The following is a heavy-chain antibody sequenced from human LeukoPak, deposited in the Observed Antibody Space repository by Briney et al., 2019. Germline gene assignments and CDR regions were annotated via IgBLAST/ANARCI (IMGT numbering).Heavy chain of an antibody. D-gene: IGHD2-2*01. V-gene: IGHV3-23*01. CDR2: ISGSGGST. CDR1: GFTFSSYA. J-gene: IGHJ4*02. CDR3: AKSRVPAAYYFDY. Sequence: GGSLRLSCAASGFTFSSYAMSWVRQAPGKGLEWVSAISGSGGSTYYADSVKGRFTISRDNSKNTLYLQMNSLRAENAAVYYCAKSRVPAAYYFDYWGQGILVTVSS.